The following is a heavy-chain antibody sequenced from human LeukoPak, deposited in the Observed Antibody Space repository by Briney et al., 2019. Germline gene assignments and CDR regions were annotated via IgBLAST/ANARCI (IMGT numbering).Heavy chain of an antibody. J-gene: IGHJ6*03. Sequence: PGGSLRLSCAASGFTFSSYEMNWVRQAPGKGLEWVSYISSSGSTIYYADSVKGRFTISRDNAKNSLYLQMNSLRAEDTGVYYCARDKGGYNMDVWGKGTTVTISS. V-gene: IGHV3-48*03. CDR3: ARDKGGYNMDV. CDR2: ISSSGSTI. D-gene: IGHD3-16*01. CDR1: GFTFSSYE.